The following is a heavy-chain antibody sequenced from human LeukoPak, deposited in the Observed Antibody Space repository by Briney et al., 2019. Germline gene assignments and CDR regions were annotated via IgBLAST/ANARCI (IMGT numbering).Heavy chain of an antibody. D-gene: IGHD2-21*01. J-gene: IGHJ4*02. CDR3: ARVTYSIFDY. Sequence: SETLSLTCTVSGYSISGGYYWGWVRQPPGKGLEWIANLYHSGSTYYNPSLKSRVTISVDTSKNQFSLKLSSVTAADTAVYYCARVTYSIFDYWGQGTLVTVSS. CDR2: LYHSGST. V-gene: IGHV4-38-2*02. CDR1: GYSISGGYY.